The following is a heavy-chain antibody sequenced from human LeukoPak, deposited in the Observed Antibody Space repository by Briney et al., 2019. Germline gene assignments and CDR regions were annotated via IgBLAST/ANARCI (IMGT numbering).Heavy chain of an antibody. CDR2: ISAYNGKT. CDR1: GYTFTSYG. D-gene: IGHD4-17*01. V-gene: IGHV1-18*01. CDR3: ARDGVWGTTVATVGLMGY. Sequence: GASVKVSCKASGYTFTSYGMSWVRQAPGQGLEWMGCISAYNGKTNYAQTLQGRVTMTTDTSTSTAYMELRSLRSDDTAVYYCARDGVWGTTVATVGLMGYWGQGTLVTVSS. J-gene: IGHJ4*02.